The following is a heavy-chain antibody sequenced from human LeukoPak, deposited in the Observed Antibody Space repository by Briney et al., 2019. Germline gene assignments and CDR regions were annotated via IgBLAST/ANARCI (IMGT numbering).Heavy chain of an antibody. J-gene: IGHJ6*03. CDR3: ARLLRGSTSRIKKYYYYYYMDV. CDR1: GYTFTSYD. V-gene: IGHV1-8*01. D-gene: IGHD2-2*01. Sequence: ASVKVSCKASGYTFTSYDINWVRQATGQGLEWMGWMNPNSGHTGYAQKFQGRVTMTRNTSISTAYMELSSLRSEDTAVYYCARLLRGSTSRIKKYYYYYYMDVWGKGTTVTVS. CDR2: MNPNSGHT.